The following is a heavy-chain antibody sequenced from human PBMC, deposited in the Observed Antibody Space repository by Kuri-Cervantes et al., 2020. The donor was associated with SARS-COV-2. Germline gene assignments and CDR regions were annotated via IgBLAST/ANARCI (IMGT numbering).Heavy chain of an antibody. D-gene: IGHD2-2*02. CDR1: GGSISSYY. Sequence: SETLSLTCTVSGGSISSYYWSWIRQPPGKGLEWIGYIYYSGSTNYNPSLKSRVTISVDTSKNQFSLKLSSVTAADTAVYYCARHSGYCSSTSCYTPEYFDYWGQGTLVTVSS. V-gene: IGHV4-59*08. CDR2: IYYSGST. J-gene: IGHJ4*02. CDR3: ARHSGYCSSTSCYTPEYFDY.